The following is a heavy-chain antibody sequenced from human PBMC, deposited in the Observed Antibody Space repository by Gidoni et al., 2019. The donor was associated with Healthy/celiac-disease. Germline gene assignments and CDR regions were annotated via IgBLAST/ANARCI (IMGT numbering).Heavy chain of an antibody. J-gene: IGHJ4*02. Sequence: EVQLVQSGAEVKKPGESLKISCKGSGYSFPSYWIGWVRQMPGKGLEWMGIIYPGDSDTRYSPSFQGQVTISADKSISTAYLQWSSLKASDTAMYYCARRSSSWYLSADFDYWGQGTLVTVSS. D-gene: IGHD6-13*01. V-gene: IGHV5-51*03. CDR3: ARRSSSWYLSADFDY. CDR1: GYSFPSYW. CDR2: IYPGDSDT.